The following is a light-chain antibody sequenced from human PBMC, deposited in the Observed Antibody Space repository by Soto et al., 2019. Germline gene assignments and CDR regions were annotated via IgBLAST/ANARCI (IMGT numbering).Light chain of an antibody. CDR2: DNN. V-gene: IGLV1-51*01. CDR1: SSNIGNNY. J-gene: IGLJ1*01. CDR3: GTWDSSLGAFV. Sequence: QSLLTQPPSVSAAPGQKVTISCSGSSSNIGNNYVSWYQQLPRTAPKLLIYDNNKRPSGIPDRFSGSKSGTSATLGITGLQTGDEADYYCGTWDSSLGAFVFGTGTKLTVL.